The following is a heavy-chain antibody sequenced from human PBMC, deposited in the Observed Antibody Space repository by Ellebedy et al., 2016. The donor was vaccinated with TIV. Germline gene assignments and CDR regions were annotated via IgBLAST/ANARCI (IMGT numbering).Heavy chain of an antibody. V-gene: IGHV1-8*01. CDR1: GYTFTSYD. Sequence: ASVKVSXKASGYTFTSYDMIWVRQATGQGLEWMGWMDPNSGNTGYAQKFQGRITITADDSTSTAYMELSGLRSEDTAVYYCAKKHSDSSDIDLDDFDIWGQGTVVTVSS. CDR3: AKKHSDSSDIDLDDFDI. D-gene: IGHD6-6*01. J-gene: IGHJ3*02. CDR2: MDPNSGNT.